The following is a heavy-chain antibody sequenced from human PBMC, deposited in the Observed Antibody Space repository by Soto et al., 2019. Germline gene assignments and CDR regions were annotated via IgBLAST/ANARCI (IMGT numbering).Heavy chain of an antibody. CDR3: ARGGVDVVATSAFDY. Sequence: QVQLVQSGAEVKKPGSSVKVSCKASGGTFNNYAISWVRQAPGQGLEWRGGIIPSIGTADYAHKFQGRLAISADESTGTTFMELSSLRSEDAALYYCARGGVDVVATSAFDYWGQGTLVTVSS. CDR2: IIPSIGTA. V-gene: IGHV1-69*01. D-gene: IGHD5-12*01. CDR1: GGTFNNYA. J-gene: IGHJ4*02.